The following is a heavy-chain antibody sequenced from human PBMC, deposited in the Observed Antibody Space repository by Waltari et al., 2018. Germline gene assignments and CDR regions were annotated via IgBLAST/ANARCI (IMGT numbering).Heavy chain of an antibody. CDR3: ARSYDFWSGYPLGY. Sequence: QVQLQESGPGLVTPSETLSLICSVSGDSITNYCWSWVRQPPGGGLEWIGYIAYSGSTRYNPSLKSRATISVDTSKKQFSLRLGSVTAADTAIYYCARSYDFWSGYPLGYWGQGTLVTVSS. CDR1: GDSITNYC. J-gene: IGHJ4*02. V-gene: IGHV4-59*01. D-gene: IGHD3-3*01. CDR2: IAYSGST.